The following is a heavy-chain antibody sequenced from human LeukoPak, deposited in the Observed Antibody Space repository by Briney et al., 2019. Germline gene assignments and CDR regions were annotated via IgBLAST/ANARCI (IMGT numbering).Heavy chain of an antibody. CDR1: GFTFGTYA. CDR3: AKDYSGSYYALDY. Sequence: GGSLRLSCAASGFTFGTYAMSWVRQAPGKGLEWVSTISGSGGRTYYADSVKGRFTISRDKSKNTLYLQMNRLRAEDTVVYNCAKDYSGSYYALDYWGQGTLVTVSS. V-gene: IGHV3-23*01. D-gene: IGHD1-26*01. CDR2: ISGSGGRT. J-gene: IGHJ4*02.